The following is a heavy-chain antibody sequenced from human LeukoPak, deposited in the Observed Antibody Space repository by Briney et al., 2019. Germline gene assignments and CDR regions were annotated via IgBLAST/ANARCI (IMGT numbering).Heavy chain of an antibody. CDR1: GFTFTNYA. D-gene: IGHD2-15*01. CDR2: ISVGGTKT. Sequence: GGSLRLSCAASGFTFTNYAMTWVRQATGKGLEWVSAISVGGTKTHYADSVRGRFTISRDDSKKTLYLQMSSLRAEDTAVYYCAKDWSAAHWGQGTLVTVSS. J-gene: IGHJ4*02. CDR3: AKDWSAAH. V-gene: IGHV3-23*01.